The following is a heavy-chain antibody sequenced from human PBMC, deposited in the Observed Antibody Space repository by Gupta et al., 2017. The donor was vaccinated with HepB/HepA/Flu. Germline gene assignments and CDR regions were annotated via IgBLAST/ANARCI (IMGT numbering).Heavy chain of an antibody. CDR1: GFTFNNYW. CDR2: INQDGSKM. CDR3: ARDGNDAGLSWFDP. J-gene: IGHJ5*02. Sequence: EVQLVESGGGLVQPGGSLRLSCAAPGFTFNNYWMHWVRQAPGTGLEWVANINQDGSKMYYGGSVRSRFTIARDNANNSLFLQMNNLRAEDTAVYYCARDGNDAGLSWFDPWGQVTLVTVSS. D-gene: IGHD3-9*01. V-gene: IGHV3-7*01.